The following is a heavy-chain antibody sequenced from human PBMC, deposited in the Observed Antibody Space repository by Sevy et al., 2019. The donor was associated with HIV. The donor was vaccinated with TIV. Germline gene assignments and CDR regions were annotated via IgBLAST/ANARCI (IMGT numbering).Heavy chain of an antibody. CDR1: GFTFSSYS. CDR3: ASEGPVNRNSDY. CDR2: ISSSSSYI. V-gene: IGHV3-21*01. Sequence: GGSLRLSCAASGFTFSSYSMNWVRQAPGKGLEWVSSISSSSSYIYYADSVKGRFTISRDNAKNSLYLQMNSLRAEDTAVYYCASEGPVNRNSDYWGQGTLVTVSS. J-gene: IGHJ4*02.